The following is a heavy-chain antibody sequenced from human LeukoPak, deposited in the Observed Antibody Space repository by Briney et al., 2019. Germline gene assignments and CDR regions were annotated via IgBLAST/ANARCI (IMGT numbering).Heavy chain of an antibody. J-gene: IGHJ4*02. Sequence: GGSLRLSCAASGFTFSSYAMSWVRQAPGKGLEWVSAISGSGGSTYYADSVKGRFTISRDNSKNTLYLQMNSLRAEDTAVYYCAKGSGIFGVVPIRGYFDYWGQGTLVTVSS. CDR1: GFTFSSYA. CDR3: AKGSGIFGVVPIRGYFDY. CDR2: ISGSGGST. D-gene: IGHD3-3*01. V-gene: IGHV3-23*01.